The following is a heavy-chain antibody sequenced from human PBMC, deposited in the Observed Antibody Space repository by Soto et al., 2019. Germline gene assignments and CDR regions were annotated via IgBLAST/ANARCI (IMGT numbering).Heavy chain of an antibody. V-gene: IGHV1-3*01. CDR2: INAGNGNT. Sequence: QVQLVQSGAEVKKPGASGKVACKASGYTFTSYAMHWVRQAPGQRLEWMGWINAGNGNTKYSQKFQGRVTINRATSASTAYMELSSLRSEDKAGYYCASAMYGRWSPTPYYYGMDVWGQGTTVTVSS. CDR1: GYTFTSYA. J-gene: IGHJ6*02. D-gene: IGHD2-15*01. CDR3: ASAMYGRWSPTPYYYGMDV.